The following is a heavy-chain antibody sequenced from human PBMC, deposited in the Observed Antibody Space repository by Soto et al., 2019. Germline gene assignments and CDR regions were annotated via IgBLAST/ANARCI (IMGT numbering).Heavy chain of an antibody. J-gene: IGHJ4*02. CDR1: GGSISSSNW. CDR3: ARVGGSYSPRERMAPKKKDYFDY. D-gene: IGHD1-26*01. CDR2: IYHSGST. V-gene: IGHV4-4*02. Sequence: SETLSLTCAVSGGSISSSNWWSWVRQPPGKGLEWIGEIYHSGSTNYNPSLKSRVTISVDKSKNQFSLKLSSVTAADTAVYYCARVGGSYSPRERMAPKKKDYFDYWGQGTLVTVSS.